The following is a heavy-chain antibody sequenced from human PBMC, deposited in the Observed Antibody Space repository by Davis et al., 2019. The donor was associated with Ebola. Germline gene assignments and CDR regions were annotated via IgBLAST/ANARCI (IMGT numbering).Heavy chain of an antibody. J-gene: IGHJ5*01. CDR2: IYTSGST. Sequence: PGGSLRLSCTVSGGSISSYYWSWIRQPAGKGLEWIGRIYTSGSTNYNPSLKSRVTMSVDTSKNQFSLKLSSVTAADTAVYYCARRGQEAVTSSSENWLDPWGPGTLVTVSS. V-gene: IGHV4-4*07. CDR3: ARRGQEAVTSSSENWLDP. D-gene: IGHD6-6*01. CDR1: GGSISSYY.